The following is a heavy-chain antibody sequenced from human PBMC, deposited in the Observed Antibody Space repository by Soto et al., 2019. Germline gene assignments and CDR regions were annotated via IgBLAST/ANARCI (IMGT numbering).Heavy chain of an antibody. V-gene: IGHV1-8*01. D-gene: IGHD3-16*01. CDR1: GDTFPNFD. Sequence: QVQLVQSGAEVKRPGASVKVFCKASGDTFPNFDFNWVRQATGQGPEWMGWMYPNNGQTAYARTFQGRATITWNSSTSTAYMELSSLTSEDTAVYYCATMIRGVIHWLDPWGQGILVTVSS. CDR3: ATMIRGVIHWLDP. CDR2: MYPNNGQT. J-gene: IGHJ5*02.